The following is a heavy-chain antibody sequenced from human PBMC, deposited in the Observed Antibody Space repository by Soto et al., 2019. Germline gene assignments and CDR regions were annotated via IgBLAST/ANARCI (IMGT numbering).Heavy chain of an antibody. D-gene: IGHD6-6*01. CDR1: GFTFSSYS. V-gene: IGHV3-21*01. J-gene: IGHJ6*02. CDR3: ARDRSIAARLDSFFSYYGMDV. CDR2: ISSSSSYI. Sequence: EVQLVESGGGLVKPGGSLRLSCAASGFTFSSYSMNWVRQSPGKGLEWVSSISSSSSYIYYADAVKGRFTISRDNAKNSLYLQMNSLRAADTAVYYCARDRSIAARLDSFFSYYGMDVWGQGTTVTVSS.